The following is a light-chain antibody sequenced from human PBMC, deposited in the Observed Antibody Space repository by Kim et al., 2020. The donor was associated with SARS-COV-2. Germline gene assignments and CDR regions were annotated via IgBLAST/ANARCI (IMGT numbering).Light chain of an antibody. V-gene: IGLV2-23*01. Sequence: GQSITISCTGTSSDVGSYNLVPWYQQHPGKAPKLMIYEGSKRPSGVSNRFSGSKSGNTAALTISALQAEDEADYYCCSYAGSSTWVFGGGTQLTVL. J-gene: IGLJ3*02. CDR1: SSDVGSYNL. CDR3: CSYAGSSTWV. CDR2: EGS.